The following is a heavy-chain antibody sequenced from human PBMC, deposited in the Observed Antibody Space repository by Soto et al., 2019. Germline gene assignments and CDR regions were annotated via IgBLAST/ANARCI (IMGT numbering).Heavy chain of an antibody. CDR3: ARHLSQVVLFFDP. CDR1: GGSISSSSYY. J-gene: IGHJ5*02. D-gene: IGHD2-8*01. CDR2: IYYSGST. V-gene: IGHV4-39*01. Sequence: SETLSLTCTVSGGSISSSSYYWGWIRQPPGKGLEWIGSIYYSGSTYYNPSLKSRVTISVDTTKNQFSLKLSSVTAADTAVYYCARHLSQVVLFFDPWGQGTLVTVSS.